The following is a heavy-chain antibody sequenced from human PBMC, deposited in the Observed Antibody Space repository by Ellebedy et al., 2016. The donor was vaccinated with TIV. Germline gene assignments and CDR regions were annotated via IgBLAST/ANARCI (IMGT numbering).Heavy chain of an antibody. Sequence: GESLKISCKGSGYSFTNYWIGWVRQMSGKGLEWMGIIYPGDSDTRYSPSFQGQVTISADKSISTAYLQWSSLKASDTAMYYCARHRYYYDSSGYSHHYFDYWGQGTLVTVSS. CDR3: ARHRYYYDSSGYSHHYFDY. V-gene: IGHV5-51*01. D-gene: IGHD3-22*01. J-gene: IGHJ4*02. CDR1: GYSFTNYW. CDR2: IYPGDSDT.